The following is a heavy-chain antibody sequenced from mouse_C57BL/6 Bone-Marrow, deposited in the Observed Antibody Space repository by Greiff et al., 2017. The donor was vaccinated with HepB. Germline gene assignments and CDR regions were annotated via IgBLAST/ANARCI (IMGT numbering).Heavy chain of an antibody. CDR3: VRSPDIYYYGSSSPWYFDV. CDR2: IRSKSSNYAT. V-gene: IGHV10-3*01. Sequence: EVKLVESGGGLVQPKGSLKLSCAASGFTFNTYAIHWVRQAPGKGLEWVARIRSKSSNYATYYADSVKDRFTISRDDSQSMLYLQMNNLKTEDTAMYYCVRSPDIYYYGSSSPWYFDVWGTGTTVTVSS. CDR1: GFTFNTYA. D-gene: IGHD1-1*01. J-gene: IGHJ1*03.